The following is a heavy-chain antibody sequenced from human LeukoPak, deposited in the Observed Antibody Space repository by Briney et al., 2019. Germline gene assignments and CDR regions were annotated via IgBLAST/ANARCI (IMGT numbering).Heavy chain of an antibody. Sequence: SGGSLRLSCAASGFTFSSYGMHWVRQAPGKGLEWVAFIRYDGSNKYYADSVKGRFTISRDNSKNTLYLQMNSLRAEDTAVYYCAKDGYSGSYGAFDIWGQGTMVTVSS. V-gene: IGHV3-30*02. D-gene: IGHD1-26*01. CDR3: AKDGYSGSYGAFDI. J-gene: IGHJ3*02. CDR1: GFTFSSYG. CDR2: IRYDGSNK.